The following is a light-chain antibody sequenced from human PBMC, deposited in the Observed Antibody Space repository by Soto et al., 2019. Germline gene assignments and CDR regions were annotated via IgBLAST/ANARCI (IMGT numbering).Light chain of an antibody. CDR3: QQYGSSPRT. CDR1: QSVSSNY. J-gene: IGKJ1*01. Sequence: ESVLTQSPGTLSLSPGERATLSCRASQSVSSNYLAWYQQKPGQAPRLLIYDASSRATGIPDRFSGSGSGTDFTLTISRLEPEDFAVYFCQQYGSSPRTFGQGT. V-gene: IGKV3-20*01. CDR2: DAS.